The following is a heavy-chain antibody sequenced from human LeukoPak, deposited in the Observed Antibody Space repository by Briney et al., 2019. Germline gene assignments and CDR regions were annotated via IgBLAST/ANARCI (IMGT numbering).Heavy chain of an antibody. Sequence: GGSLRLSCAASGFTVSSNYMSWVRQAPGKGLEWVSVIYSGGSTYYADSVKGRFTISRDNSKNTLYLQMNSLRAEDTAVYYCARVAGYSYGYRPFSYYYGMDVWGQGTTVTVS. CDR2: IYSGGST. CDR3: ARVAGYSYGYRPFSYYYGMDV. J-gene: IGHJ6*02. D-gene: IGHD5-18*01. CDR1: GFTVSSNY. V-gene: IGHV3-66*01.